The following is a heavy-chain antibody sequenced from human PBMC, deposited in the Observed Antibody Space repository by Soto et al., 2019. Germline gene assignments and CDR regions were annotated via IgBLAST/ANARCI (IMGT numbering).Heavy chain of an antibody. CDR3: ARIRRGHCSGGSCYVVGWFDP. CDR1: GFSLSNARMG. J-gene: IGHJ5*02. V-gene: IGHV2-26*01. Sequence: GSGPTLVNPTETLTLTCTVSGFSLSNARMGVSWIRQPPGKALEWLAHIFSNDEKSYSTSLKSRLTISKDTSKSQVVLTMTNMDPVDKATYYCARIRRGHCSGGSCYVVGWFDPWGQGTLVTVSS. D-gene: IGHD2-15*01. CDR2: IFSNDEK.